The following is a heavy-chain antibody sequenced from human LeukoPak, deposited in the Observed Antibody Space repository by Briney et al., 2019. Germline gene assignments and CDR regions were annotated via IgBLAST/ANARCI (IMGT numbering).Heavy chain of an antibody. V-gene: IGHV4-59*13. J-gene: IGHJ4*02. D-gene: IGHD6-19*01. CDR3: ARARSGWSFDY. CDR2: MYYRGST. CDR1: GASISTYF. Sequence: SETLSLTCTVSGASISTYFWNWIRQPPGRGLEWIGSMYYRGSTNYNPSLKSRVTISVDTSKDQFSLRLTSLTAADTAVYYCARARSGWSFDYWDQGTLVTVSS.